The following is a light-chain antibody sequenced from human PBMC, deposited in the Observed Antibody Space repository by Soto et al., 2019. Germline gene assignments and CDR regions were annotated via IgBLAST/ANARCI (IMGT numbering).Light chain of an antibody. V-gene: IGKV2-28*01. J-gene: IGKJ2*01. CDR1: QSLLHSNGYKY. Sequence: DIVMTQSPLSLPVTPGAPASISCRSSQSLLHSNGYKYLDWYLQKPGQSPQLLIYLGSNRASGVPDRFSGSGSGTDFELIISRVEAEDVGVYYCMQTLQIPHTFGQGTKLEIK. CDR2: LGS. CDR3: MQTLQIPHT.